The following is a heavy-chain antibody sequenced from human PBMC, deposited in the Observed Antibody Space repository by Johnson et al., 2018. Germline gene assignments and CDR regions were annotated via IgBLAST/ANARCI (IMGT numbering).Heavy chain of an antibody. CDR3: ARDGRLGNGVQWGHDAFDI. J-gene: IGHJ3*02. D-gene: IGHD2-15*01. CDR1: GFTFSSYA. Sequence: QVQLQESGGGVVQPGRSLRLSCAASGFTFSSYAMHWVRQAPGKGLEWVAVISYDGSNKYYADSVKGRFTISRDNSKNTLYLQMNILRAEDTAVYYCARDGRLGNGVQWGHDAFDIWGQGTMVTVSS. CDR2: ISYDGSNK. V-gene: IGHV3-30*14.